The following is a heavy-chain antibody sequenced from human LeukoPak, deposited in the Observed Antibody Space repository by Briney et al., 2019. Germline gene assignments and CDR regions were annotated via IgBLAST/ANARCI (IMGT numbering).Heavy chain of an antibody. CDR2: IFSSGTT. D-gene: IGHD3-22*01. CDR1: GGSISSYY. Sequence: SETLSLTCTVSGGSISSYYWSWIRQPAGKGLEWIGRIFSSGTTNYNPSLKSRVTISVATSNNQLSLKLSSVTAADTAVYYCARGYDSSGYLRSFDIWGQGTMVTVSS. CDR3: ARGYDSSGYLRSFDI. J-gene: IGHJ3*02. V-gene: IGHV4-4*07.